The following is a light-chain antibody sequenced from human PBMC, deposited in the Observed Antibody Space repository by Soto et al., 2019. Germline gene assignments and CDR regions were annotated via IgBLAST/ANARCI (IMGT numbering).Light chain of an antibody. CDR3: QSYDSSLSGSV. CDR1: SSNIGAGYH. Sequence: QAVVTQPPSVSGAPGQRVTISCIGSSSNIGAGYHVHWYQQLPGTAPKLLIYGNSNRPSGVPDRFSGSKSGTSASLAITGLQAEDEADYYCQSYDSSLSGSVFGGGTKLTVL. CDR2: GNS. V-gene: IGLV1-40*01. J-gene: IGLJ3*02.